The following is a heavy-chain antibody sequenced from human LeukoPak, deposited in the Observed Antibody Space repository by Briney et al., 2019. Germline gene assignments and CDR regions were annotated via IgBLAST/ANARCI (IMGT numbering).Heavy chain of an antibody. CDR3: ARERGITIYYYMDV. CDR2: INPNSGGT. CDR1: GYTFTGYY. V-gene: IGHV1-2*02. Sequence: ASVKVSCKASGYTFTGYYMHWVRQAPGEGLEWMGWINPNSGGTNYAQKFQGRVTMTRDTSISTAYMELSSLRSEDTAVYYCARERGITIYYYMDVWGKGTTVTVSS. D-gene: IGHD3-3*01. J-gene: IGHJ6*03.